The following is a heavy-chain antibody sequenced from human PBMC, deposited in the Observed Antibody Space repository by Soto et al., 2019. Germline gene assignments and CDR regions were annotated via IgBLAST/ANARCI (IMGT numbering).Heavy chain of an antibody. CDR1: GYIFTSYW. D-gene: IGHD6-6*01. V-gene: IGHV5-51*01. CDR3: ETSARLISEYYMDV. J-gene: IGHJ6*03. Sequence: GESLKISCKGSGYIFTSYWIVWVLHMPGKCLDCIGIIYPFYSDTRYSPSFQGQFTISADNSIITSYLHCISLKASDTAIYYYETSARLISEYYMDVWGKGTTVTVSS. CDR2: IYPFYSDT.